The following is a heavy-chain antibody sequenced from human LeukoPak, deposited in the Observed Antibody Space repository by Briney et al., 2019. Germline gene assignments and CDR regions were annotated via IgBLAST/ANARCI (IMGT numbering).Heavy chain of an antibody. V-gene: IGHV3-23*01. J-gene: IGHJ4*02. CDR1: GFTFSSYA. Sequence: GGSLRLSCAASGFTFSSYAMSWVRQAPGKGLEWVSAISGSGGSTYYADSVKGRFTISRDNSKNTLYLQMNSLRAEDTAVYYCAKVDCGDHSTYYFDYLGQGTLVTVSS. D-gene: IGHD4-23*01. CDR2: ISGSGGST. CDR3: AKVDCGDHSTYYFDY.